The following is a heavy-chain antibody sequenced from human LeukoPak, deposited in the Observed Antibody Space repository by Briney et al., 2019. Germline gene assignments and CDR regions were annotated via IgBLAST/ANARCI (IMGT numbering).Heavy chain of an antibody. J-gene: IGHJ4*02. D-gene: IGHD4-17*01. CDR1: GYTFTSYD. CDR2: MNSNIGNT. CDR3: ARGRDYVPQDY. V-gene: IGHV1-8*01. Sequence: ASVKVSCKASGYTFTSYDINWVRQATGQGLEWMGWMNSNIGNTGYAQKFQGRVTMTRNTSISTAYMELSSLRSEDTAVYYCARGRDYVPQDYWGQGTLVTVSS.